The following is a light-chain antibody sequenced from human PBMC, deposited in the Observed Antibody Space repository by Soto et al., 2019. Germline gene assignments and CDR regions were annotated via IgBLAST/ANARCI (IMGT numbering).Light chain of an antibody. Sequence: QSALTQPASVSGSPGQSITISFTGTTNDVGGYNYVSWYQQHPGKAPKLLIFEVTSRPSGVSHRFSGSKSGNTASLTISALQAEDEADYFCNSYTSSTSLPYVFGNGTKLTVL. CDR1: TNDVGGYNY. J-gene: IGLJ1*01. CDR3: NSYTSSTSLPYV. V-gene: IGLV2-14*01. CDR2: EVT.